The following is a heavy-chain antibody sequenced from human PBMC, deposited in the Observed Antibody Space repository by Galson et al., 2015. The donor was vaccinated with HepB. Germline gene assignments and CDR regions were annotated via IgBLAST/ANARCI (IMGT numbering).Heavy chain of an antibody. CDR3: ARVRLWFRELSTYYYYMDV. CDR1: GYTFTSYA. D-gene: IGHD3-10*01. CDR2: INTNTGNP. Sequence: SVKVSCKASGYTFTSYAMNWVRQAPGQGLERMGWINTNTGNPTYAQGFTGRFVFSLDTSVSTAYLQISSLKAEDTAVYYCARVRLWFRELSTYYYYMDVWGKGTTVTVSS. J-gene: IGHJ6*03. V-gene: IGHV7-4-1*02.